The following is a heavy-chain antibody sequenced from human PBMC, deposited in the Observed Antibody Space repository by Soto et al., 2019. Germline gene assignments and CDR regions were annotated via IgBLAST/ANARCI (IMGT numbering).Heavy chain of an antibody. V-gene: IGHV3-49*03. J-gene: IGHJ4*02. CDR1: GFTFGDYA. Sequence: GGSLRLSCTASGFTFGDYAMSWFRQAPGKGLEWVGFIRSKAYGGTTEYAASVKGRFTISRDDSKSIAYLQMNSLKTEDTAVYYCTRDGEYSSSPTLFDYWGQGTLVTVSS. CDR3: TRDGEYSSSPTLFDY. D-gene: IGHD6-6*01. CDR2: IRSKAYGGTT.